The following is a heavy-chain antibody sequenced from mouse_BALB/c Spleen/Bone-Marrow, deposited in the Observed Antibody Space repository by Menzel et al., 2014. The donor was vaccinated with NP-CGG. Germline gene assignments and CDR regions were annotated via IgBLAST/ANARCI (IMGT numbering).Heavy chain of an antibody. CDR3: ARDGSLYYFDY. Sequence: VQLQQSGPDLVKPSQSLSLTCTVTGYSITSGYSWHWIRQFPGNKLEWMGYIHYSVSTPYNPSLKSRISITRDTTKNQFFLQWNAVTTEETATYYCARDGSLYYFDYWGQGTTLTVSS. V-gene: IGHV3-1*02. CDR1: GYSITSGYS. CDR2: IHYSVST. D-gene: IGHD1-1*01. J-gene: IGHJ2*01.